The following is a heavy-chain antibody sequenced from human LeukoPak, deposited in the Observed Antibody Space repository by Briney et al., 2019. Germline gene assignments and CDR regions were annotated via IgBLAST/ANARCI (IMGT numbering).Heavy chain of an antibody. J-gene: IGHJ5*02. CDR1: GAPLNNYY. CDR3: AMQVGIYGDYNNWFDP. CDR2: VDYSGST. Sequence: SETLSLTCTVSGAPLNNYYWNWVRQPLGKELEWIGNVDYSGSTRYTPSLKSRATMSLDSSKNQFSLRLTSVTAADMAVYYCAMQVGIYGDYNNWFDPWGQGARVTVSS. D-gene: IGHD4-17*01. V-gene: IGHV4-59*08.